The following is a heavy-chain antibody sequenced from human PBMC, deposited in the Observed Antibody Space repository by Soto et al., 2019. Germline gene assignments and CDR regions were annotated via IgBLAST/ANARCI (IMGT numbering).Heavy chain of an antibody. J-gene: IGHJ4*02. D-gene: IGHD2-15*01. Sequence: QLQESGPGLVKPSETLSLTCTVSGGSISSYYWSWIRQPPGKGLEWIGYIYYSGSTNYNPSLQSRVTISVDTSKNQFSLKLSSVTAADTAVYYCARRWGRSFDYWGQGTLVTVSS. CDR3: ARRWGRSFDY. V-gene: IGHV4-59*08. CDR2: IYYSGST. CDR1: GGSISSYY.